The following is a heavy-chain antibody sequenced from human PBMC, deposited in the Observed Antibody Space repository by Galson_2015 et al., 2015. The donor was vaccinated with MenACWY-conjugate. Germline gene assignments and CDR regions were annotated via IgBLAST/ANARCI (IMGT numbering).Heavy chain of an antibody. D-gene: IGHD2-21*01. CDR1: ASTFTNAY. CDR3: TTHKPDSWGGLLFHFYMDV. J-gene: IGHJ6*03. CDR2: IKSQTDGGKT. V-gene: IGHV3-15*01. Sequence: SLRLSCAGSASTFTNAYMCWVRQAPGKGLEWVGRIKSQTDGGKTDYAAPVQGRFTISRDDSKKTLYLQMSSLKIEDTAVYYCTTHKPDSWGGLLFHFYMDVWGKGTTVTVSS.